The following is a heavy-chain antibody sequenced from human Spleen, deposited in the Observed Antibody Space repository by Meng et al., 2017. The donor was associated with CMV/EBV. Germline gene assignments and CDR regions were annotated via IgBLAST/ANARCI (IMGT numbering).Heavy chain of an antibody. D-gene: IGHD6-19*01. Sequence: ASGSTFTAHYFHWVRQAPGQGLEWMGWIHPHRGDTNYAQQFQGRVTLTRDTSINTGYMELTRLTSDDTAVYYCARVIAVAGTAPFDYWGQGTLVTVSS. CDR2: IHPHRGDT. V-gene: IGHV1-2*02. CDR3: ARVIAVAGTAPFDY. CDR1: GSTFTAHY. J-gene: IGHJ4*02.